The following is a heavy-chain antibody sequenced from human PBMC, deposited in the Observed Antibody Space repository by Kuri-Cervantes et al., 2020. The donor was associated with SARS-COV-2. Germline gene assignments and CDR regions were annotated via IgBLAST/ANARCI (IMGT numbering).Heavy chain of an antibody. CDR1: GGTFSSYA. J-gene: IGHJ6*03. V-gene: IGHV1-69*13. Sequence: SVKVSCKASGGTFSSYAISWVRQAPGQGLEWMGRIIPIFGTANYAQKFQGRVTITADESTSTAYMELSSQRSEDTAVYYCARASTYCSSTSCYDYYYMDVWGKGTTVTVSS. D-gene: IGHD2-2*01. CDR3: ARASTYCSSTSCYDYYYMDV. CDR2: IIPIFGTA.